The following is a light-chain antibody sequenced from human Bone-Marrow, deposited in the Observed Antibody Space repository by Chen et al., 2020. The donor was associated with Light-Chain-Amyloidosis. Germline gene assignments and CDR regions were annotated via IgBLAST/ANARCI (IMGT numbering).Light chain of an antibody. CDR1: PTISSNY. CDR3: QQYGTSPLT. Sequence: EIVLTQSPGTLSLSPGEGANLSCRASPTISSNYLTWYQQKFGQAPRLLIYGSSSRATGIPDRFTGSGSGTDFTLTINRLEPEDFAMYYGQQYGTSPLTFGGGTKVEIK. CDR2: GSS. J-gene: IGKJ4*01. V-gene: IGKV3-20*01.